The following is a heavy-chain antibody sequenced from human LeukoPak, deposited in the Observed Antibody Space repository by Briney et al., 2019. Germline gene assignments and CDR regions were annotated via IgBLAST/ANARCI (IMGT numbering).Heavy chain of an antibody. V-gene: IGHV4-39*01. Sequence: PSETLSLTCTVSGGSISSSGYYWGWIRQPPGKGLEWIGSVDYTGITSHSPSLKSRVTISVDTSKNQFSLKVSSVSAADTGVYYCARHTYSGSYRADYWGQGTLVTVSS. CDR2: VDYTGIT. CDR1: GGSISSSGYY. D-gene: IGHD1-26*01. CDR3: ARHTYSGSYRADY. J-gene: IGHJ4*02.